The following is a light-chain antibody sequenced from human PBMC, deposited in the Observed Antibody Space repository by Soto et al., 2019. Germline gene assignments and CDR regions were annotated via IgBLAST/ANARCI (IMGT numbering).Light chain of an antibody. CDR1: QSVSSN. CDR3: QQYDKFPSLT. V-gene: IGKV3-15*01. CDR2: AAS. Sequence: EMVMTQSPATLSVSPGERATLSCRASQSVSSNLAWYQQKPGQAPRLLIYAASTRATGIPARFSGSGSGTAFTLTISSLQSEDFALYYCQQYDKFPSLTFGGGTKVEIK. J-gene: IGKJ4*01.